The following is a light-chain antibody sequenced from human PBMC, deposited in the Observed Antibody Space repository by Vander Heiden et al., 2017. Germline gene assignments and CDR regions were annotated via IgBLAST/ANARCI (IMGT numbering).Light chain of an antibody. J-gene: IGLJ2*01. CDR3: QVWDSSSDHVV. Sequence: SCVLPQPPSVSVAPGQTAKITCGGKNNGSKSVHWYQQNPGQAPVLVVYDDSARPSGIPERFSGSNSGNTATLTISRVEAGDEADYYCQVWDSSSDHVVFGGGTKLTVL. V-gene: IGLV3-21*02. CDR2: DDS. CDR1: NNGSKS.